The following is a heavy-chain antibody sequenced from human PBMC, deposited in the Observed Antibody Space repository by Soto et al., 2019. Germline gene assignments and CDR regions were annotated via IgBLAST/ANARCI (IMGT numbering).Heavy chain of an antibody. J-gene: IGHJ4*02. CDR1: GFTFSSYA. D-gene: IGHD4-17*01. Sequence: GGSLRLSCAASGFTFSSYAMHWVRQAPGKGLEWVAVISYDGSNKYYADSVKGRFTISRDNSKNTLYLQMNSLRAEDTAVYYCAKDGDDYGDYYFDYWGQGTLVTVSS. CDR3: AKDGDDYGDYYFDY. V-gene: IGHV3-30*04. CDR2: ISYDGSNK.